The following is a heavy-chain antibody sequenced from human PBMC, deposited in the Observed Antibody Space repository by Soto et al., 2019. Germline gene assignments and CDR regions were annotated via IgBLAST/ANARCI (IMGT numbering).Heavy chain of an antibody. V-gene: IGHV3-33*01. D-gene: IGHD3-10*01. CDR3: ARDGSGTNWFDP. Sequence: GGSLRLSCAASGFTFSSYGMHWVRQAPGKGLEWVAVIWYDGSNKYYADSVKGRFTISRDNSKNTLYLQMNSLRAEDTAVYYCARDGSGTNWFDPWGQGTLVTVSS. J-gene: IGHJ5*02. CDR1: GFTFSSYG. CDR2: IWYDGSNK.